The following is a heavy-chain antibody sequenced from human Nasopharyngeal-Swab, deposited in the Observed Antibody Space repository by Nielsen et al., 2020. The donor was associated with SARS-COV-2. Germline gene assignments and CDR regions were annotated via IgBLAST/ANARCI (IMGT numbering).Heavy chain of an antibody. CDR3: ARGVPSLSAPYYYYYYMDV. J-gene: IGHJ6*03. CDR2: INHSGST. Sequence: GSLRLSCAVYGGSFSGYYWSWIRQPPGKGLEWIGEINHSGSTNCNPSLKSRVTISVDTSKNQFSLKLSSVTAADTAVYYCARGVPSLSAPYYYYYYMDVWGKGTTVTVSS. D-gene: IGHD2/OR15-2a*01. CDR1: GGSFSGYY. V-gene: IGHV4-34*01.